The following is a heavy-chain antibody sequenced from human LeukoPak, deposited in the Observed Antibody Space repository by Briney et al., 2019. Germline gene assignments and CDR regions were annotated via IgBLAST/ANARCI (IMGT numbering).Heavy chain of an antibody. CDR2: ISSSSSYI. Sequence: PGRSLRLSCAASGFTFSSYSMNWVRQAPAKGLEWVSSISSSSSYIYYADSVKGRFTISRDNAKNSLYLQMNSLRAEDTAVYYCATEREPDRAPYCSSTSCFQSDAFDIWGQGTMVTVSS. CDR3: ATEREPDRAPYCSSTSCFQSDAFDI. D-gene: IGHD2-2*01. J-gene: IGHJ3*02. CDR1: GFTFSSYS. V-gene: IGHV3-21*01.